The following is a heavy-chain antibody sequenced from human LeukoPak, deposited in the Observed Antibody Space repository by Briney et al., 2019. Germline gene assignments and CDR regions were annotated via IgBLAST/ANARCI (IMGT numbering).Heavy chain of an antibody. CDR3: VTYYYDSSGYYVADY. CDR1: GGTFSSYA. Sequence: GASVKVSCKAYGGTFSSYAISWVRQAPGQGLEWMGRIIPILGIANYAQKFQGRVTITADKSTSTAYMELSSLRSEDTAVYYCVTYYYDSSGYYVADYWGQGTLVTVSS. J-gene: IGHJ4*02. V-gene: IGHV1-69*04. D-gene: IGHD3-22*01. CDR2: IIPILGIA.